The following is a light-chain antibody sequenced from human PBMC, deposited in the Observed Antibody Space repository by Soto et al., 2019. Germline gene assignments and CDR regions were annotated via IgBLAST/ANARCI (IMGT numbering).Light chain of an antibody. CDR3: QQYNNWPFS. V-gene: IGKV3-15*01. CDR1: QGVTKN. Sequence: EILMTQTPHTLSVSLGERDTPSCRASQGVTKNFAWYQQKAGQPPRLLIYDVSIRDTGAPARFSGTGSETDFTLTISGLQSEDSAVYFCQQYNNWPFSFGQGTRLEIK. CDR2: DVS. J-gene: IGKJ5*01.